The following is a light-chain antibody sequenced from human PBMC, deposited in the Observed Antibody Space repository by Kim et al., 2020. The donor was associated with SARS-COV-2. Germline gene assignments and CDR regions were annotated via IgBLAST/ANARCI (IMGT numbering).Light chain of an antibody. CDR1: SIDVVVYIY. CDR2: DVT. V-gene: IGLV2-14*03. CDR3: GSYTSSNTYV. J-gene: IGLJ1*01. Sequence: GQPTTISCAGTSIDVVVYIYVSWYQQHPGKAPKLMIYDVTNRPSGISNRFSGSKSGNTASLTISGLQAEDEADYYCGSYTSSNTYVYGTGTKVTVL.